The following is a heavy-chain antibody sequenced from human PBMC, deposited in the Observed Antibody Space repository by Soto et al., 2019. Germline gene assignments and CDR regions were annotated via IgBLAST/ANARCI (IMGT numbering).Heavy chain of an antibody. Sequence: QVQLVQSGAEVKKPGSSVKVSCKASGGTFSSYAISWVRQAPGQGLEWMGGIIPIFGTANYAQKFQGRVTITADESTSTGDMELSSLRSEDTAVYYCARESIPYYYDSSGYYSRTHPLDYWGQGTLVTVSS. CDR3: ARESIPYYYDSSGYYSRTHPLDY. D-gene: IGHD3-22*01. V-gene: IGHV1-69*01. J-gene: IGHJ4*02. CDR2: IIPIFGTA. CDR1: GGTFSSYA.